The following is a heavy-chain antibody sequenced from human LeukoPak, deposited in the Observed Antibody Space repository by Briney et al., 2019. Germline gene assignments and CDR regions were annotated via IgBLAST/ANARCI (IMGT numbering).Heavy chain of an antibody. J-gene: IGHJ5*02. Sequence: GGSLRLSCAASGFTFSSYAMSWVRQAPGKGLEWVSAISGSGGSTYYADSVKGRFTISRDNSKNTLYLQMNSLRAEDTAVYYCAKPHDYGDYDGLNWFDPWGQGTLVTVSS. D-gene: IGHD4-17*01. CDR3: AKPHDYGDYDGLNWFDP. CDR1: GFTFSSYA. CDR2: ISGSGGST. V-gene: IGHV3-23*01.